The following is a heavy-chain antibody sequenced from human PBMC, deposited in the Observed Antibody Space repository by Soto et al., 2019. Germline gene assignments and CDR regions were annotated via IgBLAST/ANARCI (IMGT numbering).Heavy chain of an antibody. V-gene: IGHV3-11*06. J-gene: IGHJ4*02. CDR2: VSSSSTYT. D-gene: IGHD5-12*01. CDR1: GFTFSDYY. CDR3: ARHHGLRTPFDN. Sequence: QVQLVESGGGLVEPGGSVRLSCAASGFTFSDYYMSWIRQAPGKGLEWVSYVSSSSTYTKYADSVTGRFTISRDNAKNSLYLQMDSLRAEDTAVYFCARHHGLRTPFDNWGQGTLVTVSS.